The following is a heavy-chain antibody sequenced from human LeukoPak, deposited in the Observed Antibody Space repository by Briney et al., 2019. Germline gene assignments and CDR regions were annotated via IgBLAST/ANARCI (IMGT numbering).Heavy chain of an antibody. D-gene: IGHD3-22*01. CDR2: MKQDGSDK. Sequence: WGALRLSFAGSGFNFRVYWMSLVRQGPGKGLEWVAHMKQDGSDKYYVDSVKGRFTISRDNAKNSLYLQMDSLRAEDTAVYYCAVAETVNSYDRLRLHHWGQGTLVTVSS. CDR1: GFNFRVYW. J-gene: IGHJ5*02. V-gene: IGHV3-7*01. CDR3: AVAETVNSYDRLRLHH.